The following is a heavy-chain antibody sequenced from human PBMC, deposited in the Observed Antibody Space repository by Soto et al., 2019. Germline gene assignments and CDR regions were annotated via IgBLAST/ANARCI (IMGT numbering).Heavy chain of an antibody. Sequence: EAQLLESGGGLVQPGGSLRLSCAASGFTFSSYAMSWVRQAPGKGLEWVSGISSSGGSTYYADSVKGRFTISRDNSKNTLFLRMNRPRVEDTAVYYCMRPAPRGRHYFYFGMDVWGQGTTVTVSS. CDR1: GFTFSSYA. CDR3: MRPAPRGRHYFYFGMDV. CDR2: ISSSGGST. D-gene: IGHD3-10*01. V-gene: IGHV3-23*01. J-gene: IGHJ6*02.